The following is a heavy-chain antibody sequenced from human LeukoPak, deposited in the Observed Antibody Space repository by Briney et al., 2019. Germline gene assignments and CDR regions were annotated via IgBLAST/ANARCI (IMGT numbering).Heavy chain of an antibody. CDR1: GGSISSSSYY. J-gene: IGHJ4*02. CDR3: ARLQLWFRFDY. D-gene: IGHD5-18*01. CDR2: IYYSGST. Sequence: SETLSLTCTVSGGSISSSSYYWGWFRQPPGKGLEWIGSIYYSGSTYYNPSLKSRVTISVDTSKNQFSLKLSSVTAADTAVYYCARLQLWFRFDYWGQGTLVTVSS. V-gene: IGHV4-39*01.